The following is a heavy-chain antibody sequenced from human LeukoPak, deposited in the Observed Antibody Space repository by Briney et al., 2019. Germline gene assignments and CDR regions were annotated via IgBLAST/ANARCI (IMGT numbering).Heavy chain of an antibody. CDR2: ISAYNGNT. J-gene: IGHJ6*02. CDR1: GYTFTSYG. CDR3: ATEGSGYYFSYYYGMDV. V-gene: IGHV1-18*01. Sequence: ASVKVSCKASGYTFTSYGISWVRQAPGQGLEWMGWISAYNGNTNYAQKLQGRVTMTEDTSTDTAYMELSSLRSEDTAVYYCATEGSGYYFSYYYGMDVWGQGTTVTVSS. D-gene: IGHD3-22*01.